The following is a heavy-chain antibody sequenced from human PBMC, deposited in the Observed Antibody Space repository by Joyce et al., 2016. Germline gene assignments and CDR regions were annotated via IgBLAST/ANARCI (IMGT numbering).Heavy chain of an antibody. CDR3: ARVVDPAKSFDY. CDR1: GYTFTGYS. CDR2: INPSTGGT. D-gene: IGHD5-18*01. J-gene: IGHJ4*02. V-gene: IGHV1-2*02. Sequence: QVQLVQSGAEVKRPEASVKVSCKASGYTFTGYSMHGVRQAPRQGLEWRGRINPSTGGTDVAQKLQGRVTMTTDTTISTAYMELSSVNSDDTAVYFCARVVDPAKSFDYWGQGTLVTVSS.